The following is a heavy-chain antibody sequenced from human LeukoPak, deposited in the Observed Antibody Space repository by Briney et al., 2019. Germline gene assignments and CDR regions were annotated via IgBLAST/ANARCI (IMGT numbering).Heavy chain of an antibody. CDR1: GGSMSSYY. J-gene: IGHJ4*02. CDR3: ATYDQKLAFDN. D-gene: IGHD6-13*01. V-gene: IGHV4-4*07. Sequence: SETLSLTCIVSGGSMSSYYWSWIRQPAGKGLEWIGRMYTDGSTNYNPFLNSRVTMSVDTSKKHFSLRLNSVTAADTAVYYCATYDQKLAFDNWGQGTLVTVSS. CDR2: MYTDGST.